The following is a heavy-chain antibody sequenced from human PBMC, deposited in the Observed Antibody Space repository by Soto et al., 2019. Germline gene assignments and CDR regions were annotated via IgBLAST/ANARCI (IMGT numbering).Heavy chain of an antibody. CDR3: ATEGGYPGSNLYGAY. V-gene: IGHV3-15*01. J-gene: IGHJ4*02. Sequence: EVQLVESGGGLVEPGGSIRLSCVASGFTFTKAYMTWVRQAPGKGLEWVGRIKGSHAGGTTDYATSVKGRFTISRDDAINTLYLHVNSLKTEDTYVYYCATEGGYPGSNLYGAYWGQGTLVTVSS. CDR1: GFTFTKAY. CDR2: IKGSHAGGTT. D-gene: IGHD1-26*01.